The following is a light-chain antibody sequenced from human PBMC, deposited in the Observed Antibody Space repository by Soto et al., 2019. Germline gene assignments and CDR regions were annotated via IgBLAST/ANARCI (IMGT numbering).Light chain of an antibody. CDR1: SSNIGNSF. CDR2: DNN. CDR3: GAWDGGLSAFV. J-gene: IGLJ1*01. V-gene: IGLV1-51*01. Sequence: QSVLTQPPSVSAAPGRTVTISCSGSSSNIGNSFVSWYQQLPGTAPRLLIYDNNERPSGIPDRFSGYKSGTSATLGITGLQTGDEDDYYCGAWDGGLSAFVFGTGTKLTVL.